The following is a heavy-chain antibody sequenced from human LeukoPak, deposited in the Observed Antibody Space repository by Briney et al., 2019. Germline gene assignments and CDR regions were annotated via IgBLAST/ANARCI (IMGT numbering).Heavy chain of an antibody. J-gene: IGHJ4*02. CDR1: GFTFSSYT. D-gene: IGHD3-22*01. CDR3: ARLGLNYDSSGYYYY. V-gene: IGHV3-23*01. CDR2: ISDSGGST. Sequence: GGSLRLSCAASGFTFSSYTMTWVRQAPGKGLEWVSVISDSGGSTYYADSEKGRFTISRDNSKNTLYLQMNSLRAEDTAVYYCARLGLNYDSSGYYYYWGQGTLVTVSS.